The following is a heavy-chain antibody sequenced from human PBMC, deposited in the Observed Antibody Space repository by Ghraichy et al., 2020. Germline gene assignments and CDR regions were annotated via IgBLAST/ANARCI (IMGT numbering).Heavy chain of an antibody. Sequence: SGPTLVKPTETLTLTCTVSGFSLSNARMGVSWIRQPPGKALEWLAHIFSNDEKSYSTSLKSRLTISKDTSKSQVVLTMTNMDPVDTATYYCARILREDIVATTAFNWFDPWGQGTLFTVSS. CDR2: IFSNDEK. J-gene: IGHJ5*02. D-gene: IGHD5-12*01. CDR1: GFSLSNARMG. V-gene: IGHV2-26*01. CDR3: ARILREDIVATTAFNWFDP.